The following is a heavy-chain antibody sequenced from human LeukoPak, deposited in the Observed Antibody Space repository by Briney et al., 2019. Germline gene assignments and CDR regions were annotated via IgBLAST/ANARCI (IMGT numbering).Heavy chain of an antibody. J-gene: IGHJ6*02. Sequence: ASVKVSCKASGYTFTSYAVHWVRQAPGQRLEWMGWINAGNGNIKYSQKFQGRVTITRDTSASTAYMELSSLRSEDTAVYYCARSPLSPAPSYYYGMDVWGQGTTVTVSS. V-gene: IGHV1-3*01. CDR3: ARSPLSPAPSYYYGMDV. CDR1: GYTFTSYA. CDR2: INAGNGNI.